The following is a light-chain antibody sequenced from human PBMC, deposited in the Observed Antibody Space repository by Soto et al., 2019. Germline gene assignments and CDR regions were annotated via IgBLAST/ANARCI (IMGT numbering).Light chain of an antibody. CDR2: KAS. Sequence: DIQMTQSPSTLSASIGDRVTITCRASQSINSWLAWYQQKPGKAPKLLIYKASTLESGVPSRFSGSGSGTEFTLTISCLQPDDFATYSCQHYNSYSEFSLGPGTKVDIK. J-gene: IGKJ3*01. V-gene: IGKV1-5*03. CDR1: QSINSW. CDR3: QHYNSYSEFS.